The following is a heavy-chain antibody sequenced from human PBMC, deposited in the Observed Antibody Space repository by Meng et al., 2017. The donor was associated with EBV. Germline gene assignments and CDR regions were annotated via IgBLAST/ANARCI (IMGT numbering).Heavy chain of an antibody. V-gene: IGHV3-23*04. D-gene: IGHD1-26*01. Sequence: EAARVAAGGVLVEPGGSLSLSCAASGFSVSNYSMGWFRKAPGKGLEWVSGISATSVDTYYADSVKGRFAISRDNSKNTVTLHMNILRAEDTAIYYCNSGSHSPLNSWGQGTLVTVSS. CDR3: NSGSHSPLNS. J-gene: IGHJ4*02. CDR1: GFSVSNYS. CDR2: ISATSVDT.